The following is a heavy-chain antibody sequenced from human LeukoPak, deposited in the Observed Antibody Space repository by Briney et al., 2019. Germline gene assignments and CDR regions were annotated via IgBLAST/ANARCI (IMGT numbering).Heavy chain of an antibody. D-gene: IGHD3-22*01. V-gene: IGHV3-74*01. Sequence: PGGSLRPSCAAAGFTFTSYWMHWVRQAPGKGLVWVSRINSDGSSTDYADSVKGRFTVSKDNAKNTLYLQMNSLRAEDTAVYFCARGRSGYYFSRLDYWGQGTLVTVSS. CDR1: GFTFTSYW. J-gene: IGHJ4*02. CDR2: INSDGSST. CDR3: ARGRSGYYFSRLDY.